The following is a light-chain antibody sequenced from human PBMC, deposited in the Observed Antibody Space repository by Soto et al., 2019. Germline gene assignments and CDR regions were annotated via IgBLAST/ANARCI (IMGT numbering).Light chain of an antibody. Sequence: EIVLTQSPATLSLSPGERATLSCRASQSISSYLVWYQQKPGQALRLLIYDTSNRATGIPARFSGSGSGTDFTLTISSLEPEDFAVYYCQQRSNWPLTFGGGTKVEIK. CDR3: QQRSNWPLT. J-gene: IGKJ4*01. CDR2: DTS. V-gene: IGKV3-11*01. CDR1: QSISSY.